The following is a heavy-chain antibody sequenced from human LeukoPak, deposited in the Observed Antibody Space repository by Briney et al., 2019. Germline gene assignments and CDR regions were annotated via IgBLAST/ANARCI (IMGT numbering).Heavy chain of an antibody. D-gene: IGHD3-22*01. CDR1: GGSISSGDYY. J-gene: IGHJ4*02. CDR3: AREGGGYYDSSGDY. V-gene: IGHV4-30-4*08. CDR2: IYYSGST. Sequence: SETLSLTCTVSGGSISSGDYYWSWIRHPPGKGLEWIGYIYYSGSTYYNPSLKRRVTISVDTSKNQFSLKLSSVTAADTAVYYCAREGGGYYDSSGDYWGQGTLVTVSS.